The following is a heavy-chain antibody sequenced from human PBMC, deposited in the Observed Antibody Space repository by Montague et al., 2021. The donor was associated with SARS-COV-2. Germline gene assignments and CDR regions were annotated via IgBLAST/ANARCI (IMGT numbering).Heavy chain of an antibody. Sequence: SLRLSCAASGFTFSSYAMHRVRQAPGKGLEWVAVISYDGSNKYYADSVKGRFTISRDNSKNTLYLQMNSLRAEDTAVYYCARARGGSYFSALDIWGQGTMVTVSS. CDR2: ISYDGSNK. CDR3: ARARGGSYFSALDI. J-gene: IGHJ3*02. D-gene: IGHD1-26*01. CDR1: GFTFSSYA. V-gene: IGHV3-30-3*01.